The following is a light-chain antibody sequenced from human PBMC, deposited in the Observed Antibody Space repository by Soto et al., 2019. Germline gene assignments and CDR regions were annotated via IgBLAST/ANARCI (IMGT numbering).Light chain of an antibody. CDR1: SSDVGGYNY. CDR2: DVI. V-gene: IGLV2-11*01. CDR3: CSYAGSCTSDVI. Sequence: QSALTQPRSVSGSPGQSVTISCTGTSSDVGGYNYVSWYQQHPGKAPKLIICDVIKRPSGVPDRFSGSKSGNTASLTISGLQAEDEDDYYCCSYAGSCTSDVIFGGGTKLTVL. J-gene: IGLJ2*01.